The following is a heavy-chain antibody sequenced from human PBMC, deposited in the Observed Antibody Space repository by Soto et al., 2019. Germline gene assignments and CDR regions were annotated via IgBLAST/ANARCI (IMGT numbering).Heavy chain of an antibody. V-gene: IGHV3-33*01. J-gene: IGHJ6*03. D-gene: IGHD2-8*01. CDR1: GFTFSSYG. Sequence: PGGSLRLSCAASGFTFSSYGMHWVRQAPGKGLEWLAVIWYDGSNKYYADSVKGRFTISRDNSKNTLYLQMNSLRAEDTAVYYCARGETYCTNGVCSGFYYYYMDVWGKGTTVTVSS. CDR2: IWYDGSNK. CDR3: ARGETYCTNGVCSGFYYYYMDV.